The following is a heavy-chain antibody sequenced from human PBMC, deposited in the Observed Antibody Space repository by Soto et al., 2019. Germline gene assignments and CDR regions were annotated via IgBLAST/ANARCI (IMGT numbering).Heavy chain of an antibody. CDR2: IANGDNNI. CDR1: GFTFSEYS. D-gene: IGHD2-2*01. Sequence: EVQVVESGGGLVQPGGSLRLSCAASGFTFSEYSFLWVRQAPGKGLEWLSFIANGDNNIFYSDSVKGRFTISRDNSKNSVYLQMNSLRADDSAVYYYARENGHCTDACNRGAFDIWGQGTMVTVSS. J-gene: IGHJ3*02. V-gene: IGHV3-21*01. CDR3: ARENGHCTDACNRGAFDI.